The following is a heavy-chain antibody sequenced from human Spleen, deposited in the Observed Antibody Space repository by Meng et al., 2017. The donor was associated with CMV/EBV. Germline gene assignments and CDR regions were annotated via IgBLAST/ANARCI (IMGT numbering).Heavy chain of an antibody. CDR2: INYSGST. CDR1: GSFSGHY. V-gene: IGHV4-34*01. CDR3: ARGSWVYSDDDETTGLDY. D-gene: IGHD5-12*01. J-gene: IGHJ4*02. Sequence: GSFSGHYWSLIRQPPGKGLEWIGEINYSGSTNYSPSLKSRLTISVDASNNQFSLTLTSVTAADTAVYYCARGSWVYSDDDETTGLDYWGPGTLVTVSS.